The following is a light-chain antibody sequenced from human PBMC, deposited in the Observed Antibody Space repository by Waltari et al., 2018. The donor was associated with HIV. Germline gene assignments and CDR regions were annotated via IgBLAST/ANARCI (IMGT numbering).Light chain of an antibody. J-gene: IGKJ4*01. Sequence: IVMTQSPDSLSVSLGGRATSSCTASQSVFYSSNNKDYRAWDLVRPGQPPNLLIYLASTRESGVPDRFRGSGSGTNFTLTITSLQAEDVVTYYCHHYFNTPLTFGGGTTVEI. CDR2: LAS. CDR1: QSVFYSSNNKDY. CDR3: HHYFNTPLT. V-gene: IGKV4-1*01.